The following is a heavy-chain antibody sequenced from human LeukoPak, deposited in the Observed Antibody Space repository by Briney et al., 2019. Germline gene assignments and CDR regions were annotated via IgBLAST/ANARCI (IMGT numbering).Heavy chain of an antibody. D-gene: IGHD2-15*01. J-gene: IGHJ3*02. V-gene: IGHV3-30*02. Sequence: QPGGSLRLSCAASGFTFSSYGMHWVRQAPGKGLEWVAFIRYDGSNKYYADSVKGRFTISRDNSKNTLYLQMNSLRAEDTAVYYCAKDLHTREGGAFDIWGQGTMVTVSS. CDR3: AKDLHTREGGAFDI. CDR1: GFTFSSYG. CDR2: IRYDGSNK.